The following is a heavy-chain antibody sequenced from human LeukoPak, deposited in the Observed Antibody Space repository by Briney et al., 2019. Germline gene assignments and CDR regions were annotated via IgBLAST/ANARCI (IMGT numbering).Heavy chain of an antibody. Sequence: GGSLRLSCAASGFTFSSHAMSWVRQAPGKGLEWVSHISGSGGSTYYADSVKGRFTISRDNAKNSLYLQMNSLRAEDTAVYYCASGVWFGELYFDYWGQGTLVTVSS. CDR2: ISGSGGST. V-gene: IGHV3-23*01. J-gene: IGHJ4*02. CDR3: ASGVWFGELYFDY. D-gene: IGHD3-10*01. CDR1: GFTFSSHA.